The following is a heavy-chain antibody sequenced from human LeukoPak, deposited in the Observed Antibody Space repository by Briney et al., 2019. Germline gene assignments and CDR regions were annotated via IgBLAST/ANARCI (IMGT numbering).Heavy chain of an antibody. J-gene: IGHJ4*02. Sequence: SETLSLTCAVYGGSFSGYYWSWIRQPPGKGLEWIGEINHSGSTNYNPSLKSRVTISVDTSKNQFSLRLCSVTAADTSVYYCARGRGVLSYCSSTSCHAPYFDYWGQGTLVTVSS. D-gene: IGHD2-2*01. V-gene: IGHV4-34*01. CDR3: ARGRGVLSYCSSTSCHAPYFDY. CDR1: GGSFSGYY. CDR2: INHSGST.